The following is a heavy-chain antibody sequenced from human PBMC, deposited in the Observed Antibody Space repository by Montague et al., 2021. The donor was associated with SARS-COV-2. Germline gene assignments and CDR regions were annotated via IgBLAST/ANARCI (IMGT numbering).Heavy chain of an antibody. J-gene: IGHJ4*02. CDR2: INYSGST. CDR3: ARAPIYRSSWYAYFDY. CDR1: GGSITDRTYY. V-gene: IGHV4-61*01. D-gene: IGHD6-13*01. Sequence: SETLSLTCSVSGGSITDRTYYWGCIRQSPGKGLEWIGYINYSGSTHYXPSLQSRVTLSKDTSKNQFSLRLTSVTAADTAMYFCARAPIYRSSWYAYFDYWGQGTLVTVSS.